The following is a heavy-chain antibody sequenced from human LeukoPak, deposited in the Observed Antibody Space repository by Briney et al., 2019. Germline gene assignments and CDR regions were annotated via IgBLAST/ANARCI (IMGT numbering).Heavy chain of an antibody. CDR2: IRYDGSKE. J-gene: IGHJ4*02. Sequence: GGSLRLSCAACGFTFRSYGMHWVRQAPGKGLEWVTYIRYDGSKEYYADSVKGRFTISRDNSKNMLYLQMNSLRAEDTAVYYCARVRRILWWNDYWCQGTLVTVSS. CDR1: GFTFRSYG. V-gene: IGHV3-30*02. D-gene: IGHD2-15*01. CDR3: ARVRRILWWNDY.